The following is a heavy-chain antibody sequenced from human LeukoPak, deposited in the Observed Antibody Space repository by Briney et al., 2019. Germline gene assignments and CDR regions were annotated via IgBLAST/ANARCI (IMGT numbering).Heavy chain of an antibody. Sequence: SVTVSFKCSGGTFSIYASSWVRQAPGQGLEWMGGIIPIFGTANYAQKFQGRVTITADESTSTAYMELSSLRSEDTAVYYCARDKVPAAHNWFDPWGQGTLVTVSS. CDR3: ARDKVPAAHNWFDP. J-gene: IGHJ5*02. CDR1: GGTFSIYA. CDR2: IIPIFGTA. V-gene: IGHV1-69*13. D-gene: IGHD2-2*01.